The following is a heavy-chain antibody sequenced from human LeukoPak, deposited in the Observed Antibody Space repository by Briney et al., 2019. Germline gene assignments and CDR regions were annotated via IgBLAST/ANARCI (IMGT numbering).Heavy chain of an antibody. V-gene: IGHV1-2*02. CDR1: GYTFTGYY. J-gene: IGHJ6*02. CDR2: INPNRGGP. CDR3: ARAVPDLGVVITTLSDYYYGMDV. D-gene: IGHD3-22*01. Sequence: ASVKVSCKASGYTFTGYYMHWVRQAPGQELGGMGWINPNRGGPNYAQKFQGRVTMTRDTSISTAYMELSRLRSDDTAVYYCARAVPDLGVVITTLSDYYYGMDVWGQGTTVTVSS.